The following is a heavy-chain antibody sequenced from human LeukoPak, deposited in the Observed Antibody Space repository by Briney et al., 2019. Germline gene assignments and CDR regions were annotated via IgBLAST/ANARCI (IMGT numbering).Heavy chain of an antibody. CDR2: IYYSGST. J-gene: IGHJ3*02. Sequence: PSQTLSLTCTVSGGSISSGDYYRSWIRQPPGKGLEWIGYIYYSGSTYYNPSLKSRVTISVDTSKNQFSLKLSSVTAADTAVYYCAREKSLVVVPAAPDAFDIWGQGTMVTVSS. CDR1: GGSISSGDYY. CDR3: AREKSLVVVPAAPDAFDI. D-gene: IGHD2-2*01. V-gene: IGHV4-30-4*08.